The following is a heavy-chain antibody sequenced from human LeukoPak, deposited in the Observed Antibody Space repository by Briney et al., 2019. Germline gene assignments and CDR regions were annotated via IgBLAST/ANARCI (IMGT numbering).Heavy chain of an antibody. Sequence: SETLSLTCAVYGGSFSGYYWSWIRQPPRKGPEWIGEINHSGSTNYNPSLKSRVTISVDTSKNQFSLKLSSVTAADTAVYYCARGNVYDFWSGYYYDYWGQGTLVTVSS. D-gene: IGHD3-3*01. CDR1: GGSFSGYY. V-gene: IGHV4-34*01. J-gene: IGHJ4*02. CDR3: ARGNVYDFWSGYYYDY. CDR2: INHSGST.